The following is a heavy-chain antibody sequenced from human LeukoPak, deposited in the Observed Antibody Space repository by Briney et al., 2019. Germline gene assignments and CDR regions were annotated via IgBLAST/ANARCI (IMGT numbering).Heavy chain of an antibody. Sequence: HSETLSLTCAVSGGSISSSNWWSWVRQPPGKGLEWIGEIYHSGSTNYNPSLKSRVTISVDKSKNQFSLKLSSVTAADTAVYYCARAYDSSGYYDYWGQGTLVTVSS. D-gene: IGHD3-22*01. CDR1: GGSISSSNW. CDR2: IYHSGST. J-gene: IGHJ4*02. V-gene: IGHV4-4*02. CDR3: ARAYDSSGYYDY.